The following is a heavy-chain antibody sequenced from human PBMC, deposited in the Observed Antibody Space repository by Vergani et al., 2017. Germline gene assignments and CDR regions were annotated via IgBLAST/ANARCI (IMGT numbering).Heavy chain of an antibody. CDR2: ISSSSSYI. CDR3: ARDRVVGATTPYYFDY. Sequence: EVQLLESGGGLVQPGGSLRLSCAASGFTFSSYAMSWVRQAPGKGLEWVSGISSSSSYIYYADSVKGRFTISRDNAKNSLYLQMNSLRAEDTAVYYCARDRVVGATTPYYFDYWGQGTLVTVSS. V-gene: IGHV3-21*01. D-gene: IGHD1-26*01. J-gene: IGHJ4*02. CDR1: GFTFSSYA.